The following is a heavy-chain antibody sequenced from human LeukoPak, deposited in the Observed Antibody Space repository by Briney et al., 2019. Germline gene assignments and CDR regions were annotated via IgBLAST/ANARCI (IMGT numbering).Heavy chain of an antibody. Sequence: SETLSLTCTVSGGSIRRYYWGWIRQPPGKGLEWIGYFYYGGNTNYNPSLKSRVTISVATSKNQFSLKLNSVTAADTAVYYCARGSGSYGFWGQGTLVTVSS. J-gene: IGHJ4*02. D-gene: IGHD1-26*01. CDR1: GGSIRRYY. V-gene: IGHV4-59*01. CDR2: FYYGGNT. CDR3: ARGSGSYGF.